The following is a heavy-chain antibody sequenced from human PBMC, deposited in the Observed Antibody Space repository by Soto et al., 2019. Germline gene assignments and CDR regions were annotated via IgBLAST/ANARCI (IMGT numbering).Heavy chain of an antibody. J-gene: IGHJ6*02. Sequence: PGGSLRLSCAASGFSVSNNYMNWVRQAPGKGLEWVSCIYSGGSTYYTDSVKGRFTISRDNSKNTLDLQMNSLRAEDTAVYYCARGGYSYGRNPYFGMDVWGQGTTVTVSS. D-gene: IGHD5-18*01. CDR3: ARGGYSYGRNPYFGMDV. CDR1: GFSVSNNY. CDR2: IYSGGST. V-gene: IGHV3-53*01.